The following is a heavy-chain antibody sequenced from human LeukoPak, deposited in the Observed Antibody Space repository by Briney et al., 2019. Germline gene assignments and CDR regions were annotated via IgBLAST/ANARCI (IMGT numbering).Heavy chain of an antibody. D-gene: IGHD3-3*01. V-gene: IGHV3-30*03. J-gene: IGHJ4*02. CDR2: LSHDAINK. CDR1: GFTFSNSG. Sequence: PGRSLRLSCTASGFTFSNSGMHWVRQAPGKGQEWVAVLSHDAINKYYTDSVKGRFTISRDNSKNTLYLQMNSLRDEDTAVYYCASTHRNHGLLSGYFDYWGLGTLVTVSS. CDR3: ASTHRNHGLLSGYFDY.